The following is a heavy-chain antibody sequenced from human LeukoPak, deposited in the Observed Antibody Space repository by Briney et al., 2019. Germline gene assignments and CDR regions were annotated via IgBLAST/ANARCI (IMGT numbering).Heavy chain of an antibody. J-gene: IGHJ3*02. V-gene: IGHV3-48*04. CDR3: ARDSGYYDILTGYWPGRAFDI. D-gene: IGHD3-9*01. CDR1: GFTFSSYS. CDR2: ISSSSSTI. Sequence: GGSLRLSCAASGFTFSSYSMNWVRQAPGKGLEWVSYISSSSSTIYYADSVKGRFTISRDNAKDSLYLQMNSLRAEDTAVYYCARDSGYYDILTGYWPGRAFDIWGQGTMVTVSS.